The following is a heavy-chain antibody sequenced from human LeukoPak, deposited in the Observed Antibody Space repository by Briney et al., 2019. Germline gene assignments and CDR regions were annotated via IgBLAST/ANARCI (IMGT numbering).Heavy chain of an antibody. CDR3: ARDVSLRTTVYYYYYMDV. D-gene: IGHD2/OR15-2a*01. J-gene: IGHJ6*03. CDR1: GGSFSGYY. Sequence: SETLSLTCAVYGGSFSGYYWSWIRQPAGKGLEWIGRIYTSGSTNYNPSLKSRVTISVDTSKNQFSLKLSSVTAADTAVYYCARDVSLRTTVYYYYYMDVWGKGTTVTVSS. CDR2: IYTSGST. V-gene: IGHV4-4*07.